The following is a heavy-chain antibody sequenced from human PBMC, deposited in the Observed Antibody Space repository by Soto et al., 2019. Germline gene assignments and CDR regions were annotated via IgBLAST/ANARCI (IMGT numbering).Heavy chain of an antibody. Sequence: QVQLQESGPGLVKPAQTLSLTCTVSGGSISSGGYYWSWIRQHPGKVLEWSGYIYYSGSTYYNPYLKSRVTISVDTSKTQFSLKLSSVTAADTAVYYCTRGLRNPGWFDPWGQGTLVTVSS. V-gene: IGHV4-31*03. CDR2: IYYSGST. J-gene: IGHJ5*02. CDR3: TRGLRNPGWFDP. D-gene: IGHD1-1*01. CDR1: GGSISSGGYY.